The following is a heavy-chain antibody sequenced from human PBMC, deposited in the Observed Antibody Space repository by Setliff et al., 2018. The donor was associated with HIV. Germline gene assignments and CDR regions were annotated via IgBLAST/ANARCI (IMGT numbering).Heavy chain of an antibody. CDR1: GFTSTNSA. V-gene: IGHV1-58*02. J-gene: IGHJ4*02. D-gene: IGHD3-10*01. CDR2: IVVGSGNT. CDR3: AADRDLWFGESVT. Sequence: VASVKVSCKTSGFTSTNSAIQWVRQARGQRLEWIGWIVVGSGNTNYAQKFQKRVTITWDMSTITAFMELSSLRSEDTAVYYCAADRDLWFGESVTWAQGTLVTVSS.